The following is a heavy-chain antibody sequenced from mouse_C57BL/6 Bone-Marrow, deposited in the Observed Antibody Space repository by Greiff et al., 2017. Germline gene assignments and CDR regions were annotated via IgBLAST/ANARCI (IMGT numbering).Heavy chain of an antibody. CDR2: ISYSGST. CDR1: GDSITSGY. V-gene: IGHV3-8*02. D-gene: IGHD2-4*01. J-gene: IGHJ2*01. Sequence: DVQLQESGPSLVKPSQTLSLTCSVTGDSITSGYWNWIRKFPGNKLEYMGYISYSGSTYYNPSLKSRISITRDTSKNQYYLQLNSVTTEDTATYYCARGVGLRRGGFDYWGQGTTLTVSS. CDR3: ARGVGLRRGGFDY.